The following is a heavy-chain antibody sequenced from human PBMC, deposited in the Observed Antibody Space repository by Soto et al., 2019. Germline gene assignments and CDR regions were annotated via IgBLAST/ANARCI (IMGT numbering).Heavy chain of an antibody. J-gene: IGHJ4*02. CDR3: ARDYNSPTSY. CDR1: GFTFSSYS. CDR2: ISSSSSTI. D-gene: IGHD1-1*01. Sequence: EVQLVESGGGLVQPGGSLRLSCAASGFTFSSYSMNWVRQAPGKGLEWVSYISSSSSTIYYADSVKGRFTISRDNAKNSLYLQMNSPRAEDTAVYYCARDYNSPTSYWGQGTLVTVSS. V-gene: IGHV3-48*01.